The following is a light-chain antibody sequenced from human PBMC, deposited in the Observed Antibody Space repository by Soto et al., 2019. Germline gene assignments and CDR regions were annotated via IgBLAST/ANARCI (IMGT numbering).Light chain of an antibody. J-gene: IGLJ3*02. V-gene: IGLV4-60*03. Sequence: QLVLTQSSSASASLGSSVKLTCTLSRGHSSYIIAWHQQQPGKAPRYLMKLEGSGSYNKGSGVPDRFSGSSSGAVRYLTISNLQSDDEADYYCETWDTNTRMFGGRTKLTVL. CDR3: ETWDTNTRM. CDR2: LEGSGSY. CDR1: RGHSSYI.